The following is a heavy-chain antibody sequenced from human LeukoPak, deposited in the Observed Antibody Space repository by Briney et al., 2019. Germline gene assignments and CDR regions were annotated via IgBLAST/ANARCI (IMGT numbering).Heavy chain of an antibody. CDR3: ARETYSGYDPPYTYYYYYGMDV. J-gene: IGHJ6*02. CDR2: IIPILGIA. Sequence: SVKVSCKASGGTFSSYAISWVRQAPGQGLEWMGRIIPILGIANYAQKFQGRVTITADKSPSTAYMELSSLRSEDTAVYYCARETYSGYDPPYTYYYYYGMDVWGQGTTVTVSS. CDR1: GGTFSSYA. D-gene: IGHD5-12*01. V-gene: IGHV1-69*04.